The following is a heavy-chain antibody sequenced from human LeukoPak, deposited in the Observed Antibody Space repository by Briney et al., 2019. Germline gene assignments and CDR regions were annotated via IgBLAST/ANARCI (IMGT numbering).Heavy chain of an antibody. J-gene: IGHJ4*02. V-gene: IGHV4-34*01. CDR2: INHSGST. CDR1: SGSFSGYY. Sequence: SETLSLTCAVYSGSFSGYYWSWVRQPPGKGLEWIGEINHSGSTNYNPSLKSRVTISVDTSKNQFSLKLSSVTAADTAVYYCARVAVAGIDYWGQGTLVTVSS. CDR3: ARVAVAGIDY. D-gene: IGHD6-19*01.